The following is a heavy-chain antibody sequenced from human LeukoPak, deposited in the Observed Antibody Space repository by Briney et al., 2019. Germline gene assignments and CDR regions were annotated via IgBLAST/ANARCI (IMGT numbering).Heavy chain of an antibody. J-gene: IGHJ4*02. CDR2: INPSGGST. CDR1: GYTFTSYY. D-gene: IGHD3-3*01. V-gene: IGHV1-46*01. Sequence: ASVKVSCKASGYTFTSYYMHWVRQAPGQGLEWMGIINPSGGSTSYAQKFQGRVTMTRDTSISTAYMELSRLRSDDTAVYYCANYDFWSGYYDYWGQGTLVTVSS. CDR3: ANYDFWSGYYDY.